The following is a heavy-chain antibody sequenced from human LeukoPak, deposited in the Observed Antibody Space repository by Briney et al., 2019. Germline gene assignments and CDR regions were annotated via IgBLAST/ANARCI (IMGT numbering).Heavy chain of an antibody. CDR2: IYYSGST. CDR1: GGSISSYY. V-gene: IGHV4-59*12. Sequence: PSETLSLTCTVSGGSISSYYWSWIRQPPGKGLEWIGYIYYSGSTNYNPSLKSRVTISVDTSKNQFSLKLSSVTAADTAVYYCARGRGVLDVWGKGTTVTVSS. D-gene: IGHD3-10*01. CDR3: ARGRGVLDV. J-gene: IGHJ6*04.